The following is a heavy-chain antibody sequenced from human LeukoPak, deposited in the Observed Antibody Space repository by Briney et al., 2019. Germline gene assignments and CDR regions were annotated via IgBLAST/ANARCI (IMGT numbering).Heavy chain of an antibody. J-gene: IGHJ4*02. V-gene: IGHV4-39*05. CDR2: IYNGEAT. D-gene: IGHD2-2*01. CDR1: GGSVSTIAYY. Sequence: SETPSLTCTVSGGSVSTIAYYWGWIRQPPGKGLEYLGYIYNGEATYYNPSLKSRVTISVDTSKNQFSLRLTSVTAADTAVYYCVRLVGVPPAVDNWGQGTLVTVS. CDR3: VRLVGVPPAVDN.